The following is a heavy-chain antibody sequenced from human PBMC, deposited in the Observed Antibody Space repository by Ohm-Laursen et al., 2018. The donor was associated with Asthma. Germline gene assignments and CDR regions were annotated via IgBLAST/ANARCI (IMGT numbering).Heavy chain of an antibody. CDR2: IKEDGSEE. Sequence: SLRLSCTASGLTFNSYWMTWVRQAPGKGPEWVAHIKEDGSEESYLASVRGRFSISRDNAKNSLYLQMNILRAEDTAVYYCATSIEGATAPKYFHHWGQGTRVTVSS. J-gene: IGHJ1*01. V-gene: IGHV3-7*02. CDR3: ATSIEGATAPKYFHH. CDR1: GLTFNSYW. D-gene: IGHD1-26*01.